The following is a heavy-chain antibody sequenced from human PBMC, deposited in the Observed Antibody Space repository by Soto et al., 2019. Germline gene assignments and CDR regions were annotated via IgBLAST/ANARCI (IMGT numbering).Heavy chain of an antibody. CDR2: IWNDGTNK. V-gene: IGHV3-33*03. J-gene: IGHJ3*02. Sequence: QVQLVESGGGVVQPGRSLRLSCAASGFTFSNYGMHWVRQAPGKGVEWVAVIWNDGTNKYYVDSVRGRFTLSRDDSKNTLYLEMNSLRAEDTGVYYCAKDMAAAAHQGDAFDIWGLGTMVSVSA. CDR1: GFTFSNYG. CDR3: AKDMAAAAHQGDAFDI. D-gene: IGHD6-13*01.